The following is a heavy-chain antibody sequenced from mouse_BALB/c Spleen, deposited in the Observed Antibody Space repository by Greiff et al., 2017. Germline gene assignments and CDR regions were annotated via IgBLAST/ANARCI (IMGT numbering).Heavy chain of an antibody. CDR1: GFAFSSYD. Sequence: EVHLVESGGGLVKPGGSLKLSCAASGFAFSSYDMSWVRQTPEKRLEWVAYISSGGGSTYYPDTVKGRFTISRDNAKNTLYLQMSSLKSEDTAMYYCASLLAMDYWGQGTSVTVSS. D-gene: IGHD2-1*01. CDR3: ASLLAMDY. J-gene: IGHJ4*01. V-gene: IGHV5-12-1*01. CDR2: ISSGGGST.